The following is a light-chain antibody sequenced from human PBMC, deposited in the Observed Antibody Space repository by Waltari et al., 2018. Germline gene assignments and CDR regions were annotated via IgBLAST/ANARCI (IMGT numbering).Light chain of an antibody. Sequence: DIVMTQSPDSLAVSLGERATINCKSSQSVLCRTNNKKCLAWYQQKPGQPPKVLIYWASTRESGVPDRFSGSGSGTDFTLTISSLQAEDVAVYYCQQYDSTPTWTFGQGTKVEIK. J-gene: IGKJ1*01. CDR1: QSVLCRTNNKKC. CDR2: WAS. V-gene: IGKV4-1*01. CDR3: QQYDSTPTWT.